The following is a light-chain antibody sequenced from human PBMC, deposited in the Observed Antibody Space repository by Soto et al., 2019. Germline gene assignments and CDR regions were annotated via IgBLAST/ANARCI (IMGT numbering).Light chain of an antibody. CDR1: SSNIGSNT. Sequence: QSVLTQPPSASGTPGQRVTISCSGSSSNIGSNTVSWYHQLPGTAPKLLIYSNNQRASGVPDRFSGSKSGTSASLAISGLQSEDEADYYCAAWDDRLNGHVFGTGTKLTVL. CDR3: AAWDDRLNGHV. J-gene: IGLJ1*01. V-gene: IGLV1-44*01. CDR2: SNN.